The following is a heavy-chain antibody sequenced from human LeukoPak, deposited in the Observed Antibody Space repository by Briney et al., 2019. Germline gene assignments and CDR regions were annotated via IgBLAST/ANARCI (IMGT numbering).Heavy chain of an antibody. J-gene: IGHJ6*04. CDR2: IRSKANSYAT. CDR3: TRLASYYYGSGSYPRDV. V-gene: IGHV3-73*01. D-gene: IGHD3-10*01. Sequence: GGSLRLSRAASVFTFSGSAMHWVRQASGKGLEWVGRIRSKANSYATAYAASVKGRFTISRDDSKNTAYLQMNSLKTEDTAVYYCTRLASYYYGSGSYPRDVWGKGTTVTVSS. CDR1: VFTFSGSA.